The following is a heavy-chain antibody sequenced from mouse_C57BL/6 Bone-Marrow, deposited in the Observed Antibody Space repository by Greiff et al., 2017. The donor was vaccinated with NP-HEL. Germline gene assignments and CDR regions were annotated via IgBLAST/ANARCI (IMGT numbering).Heavy chain of an antibody. Sequence: EVKLMESGGGLVKPGGSLKLSCAASGFTFSDYGMHWVRQAPEKGLEWVAYISSGSSTIYYADTVKGRFTISRDNAKNTLFLQMTSLRSEDTAMYYCAKNTVLGSSYWYFDVWGTGTTVTVSS. J-gene: IGHJ1*03. CDR3: AKNTVLGSSYWYFDV. CDR2: ISSGSSTI. CDR1: GFTFSDYG. V-gene: IGHV5-17*01. D-gene: IGHD1-1*01.